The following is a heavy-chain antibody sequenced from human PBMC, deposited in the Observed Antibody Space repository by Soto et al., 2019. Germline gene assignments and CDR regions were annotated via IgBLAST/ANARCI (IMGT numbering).Heavy chain of an antibody. CDR2: IIPIFGTA. CDR3: ARVSGALAYCGGDCYSDYYGMDV. CDR1: GGTFSSYA. J-gene: IGHJ6*02. V-gene: IGHV1-69*13. D-gene: IGHD2-21*02. Sequence: ASVKVSCKASGGTFSSYAISWVRQAPGQGLEWMGGIIPIFGTANYAQKFQGRVTITADESTSTAYMELSSLRSEDTAVYYCARVSGALAYCGGDCYSDYYGMDVWG.